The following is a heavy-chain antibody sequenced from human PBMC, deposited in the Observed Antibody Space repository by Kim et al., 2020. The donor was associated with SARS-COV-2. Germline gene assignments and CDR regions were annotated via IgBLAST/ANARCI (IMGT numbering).Heavy chain of an antibody. V-gene: IGHV4-4*07. Sequence: PSLKSRVTMSVDTSRNWFSLKLTSVTAADTAKYFCARTWGSFGSGEPHFDYWGQGILVTVST. J-gene: IGHJ4*02. CDR3: ARTWGSFGSGEPHFDY. D-gene: IGHD3-10*01.